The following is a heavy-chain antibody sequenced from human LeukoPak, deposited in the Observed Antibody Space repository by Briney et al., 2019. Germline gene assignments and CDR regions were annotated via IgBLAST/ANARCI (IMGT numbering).Heavy chain of an antibody. Sequence: SETLSLTCTGSGGSISSYYWSWIRQPPGKGLEWIAYIYYSGSTNYNPSLKSRVTISVDTSKSQFSLKLTSMTAADTAVYYCARHPPKSFFDYWGQGTLVTVSS. CDR1: GGSISSYY. J-gene: IGHJ4*03. CDR2: IYYSGST. V-gene: IGHV4-59*08. CDR3: ARHPPKSFFDY.